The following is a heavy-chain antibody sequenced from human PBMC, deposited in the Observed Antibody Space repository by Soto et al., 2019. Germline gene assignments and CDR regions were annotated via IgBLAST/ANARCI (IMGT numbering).Heavy chain of an antibody. D-gene: IGHD3-3*01. J-gene: IGHJ6*02. CDR2: IYYSGST. CDR1: GGSISSYY. V-gene: IGHV4-59*01. Sequence: PSETLSLTCTVSGGSISSYYWSWIRQPPGKGLEWTGYIYYSGSTNYNPSLKSRVTISVDTSKNQFSLKLSSVTAADTAVYYCARGREGLNYDFWSGSYYYYGMDVWGQGTTVTVSS. CDR3: ARGREGLNYDFWSGSYYYYGMDV.